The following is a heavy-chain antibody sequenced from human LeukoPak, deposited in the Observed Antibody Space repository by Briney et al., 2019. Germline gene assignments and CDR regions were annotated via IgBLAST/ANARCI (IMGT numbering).Heavy chain of an antibody. CDR3: VKDVRPRKNNGWYFAY. D-gene: IGHD2/OR15-2a*01. CDR1: GLIYSSYA. CDR2: SCSNGCST. J-gene: IGHJ4*02. Sequence: GGALRQTCSASGLIYSSYAMHWLRPPGAREGDDVSASCSNGCSTYYADSVKSRFTISRDNSKNTLYLQMSSLRAEDTAVYYCVKDVRPRKNNGWYFAYWGQGTLVTVSS. V-gene: IGHV3-64D*06.